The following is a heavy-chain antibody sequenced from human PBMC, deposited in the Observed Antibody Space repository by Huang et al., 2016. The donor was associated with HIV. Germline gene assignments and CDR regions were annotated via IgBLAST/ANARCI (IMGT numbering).Heavy chain of an antibody. Sequence: QVQLVQSGAEVKKPGSSVKVSCKASGGTFSSYAISGVRPAPGPGPGWMGGRIPIFSTANYAQKFQGRVTITADESTSTAYMELSSLRSEETAVYYCARVESRRYYDSSGYYYWGQGTLVTVSS. CDR2: RIPIFSTA. J-gene: IGHJ4*02. CDR3: ARVESRRYYDSSGYYY. D-gene: IGHD3-22*01. V-gene: IGHV1-69*01. CDR1: GGTFSSYA.